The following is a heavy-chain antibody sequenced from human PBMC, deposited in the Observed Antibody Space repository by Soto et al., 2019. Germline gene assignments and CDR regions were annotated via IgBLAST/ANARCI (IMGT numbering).Heavy chain of an antibody. V-gene: IGHV4-38-2*01. J-gene: IGHJ3*01. CDR1: GFFISSGNY. CDR2: IFHGGNT. CDR3: ARARWYDAFDV. Sequence: SETLSLTCVVSGFFISSGNYWGWIRKPPGKGLEWIGSIFHGGNTYYNPSLKSRVTISVDMSKNQFSLKLNSVTAADTAVYYCARARWYDAFDVWGQGTVVTVSS. D-gene: IGHD2-15*01.